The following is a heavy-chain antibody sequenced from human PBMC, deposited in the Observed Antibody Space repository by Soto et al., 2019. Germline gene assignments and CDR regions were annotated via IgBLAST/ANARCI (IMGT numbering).Heavy chain of an antibody. J-gene: IGHJ5*02. V-gene: IGHV4-31*03. CDR1: GGSISSGGYY. CDR3: ARGGLYNWNSPRWFDP. CDR2: IYYSGST. D-gene: IGHD1-7*01. Sequence: SETLSLTCTVSGGSISSGGYYWSWIRQHPGKGLEWIGYIYYSGSTYYNPSLKSRVTISVDTSKNQFSLKLSSVTATDTAVYYCARGGLYNWNSPRWFDPWGQGTLVTVSS.